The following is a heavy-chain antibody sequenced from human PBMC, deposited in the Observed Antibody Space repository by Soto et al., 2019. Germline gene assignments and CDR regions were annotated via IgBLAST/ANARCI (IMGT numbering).Heavy chain of an antibody. Sequence: QVQLVQSGAEVKKPGAPVKVPCKASGYTFTSYGISWVRQAPGQGLEWMGWISAYNGNSNYAQKLQGRVTMATDTSRSTAYMELRRLRSDDRAVYYCARDPGFRSDYWGQGTLVTVSS. CDR3: ARDPGFRSDY. V-gene: IGHV1-18*01. D-gene: IGHD3-9*01. CDR1: GYTFTSYG. CDR2: ISAYNGNS. J-gene: IGHJ4*02.